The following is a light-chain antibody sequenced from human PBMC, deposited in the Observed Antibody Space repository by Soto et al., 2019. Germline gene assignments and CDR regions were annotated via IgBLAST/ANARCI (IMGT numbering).Light chain of an antibody. Sequence: GDRVTITCRASQGIGHDLGWYQQKPGKVHKLLIYAASILQSGVPSRFSGSGYGTDFSLTIRSLQPEDFATYYCKQSYSTLWTFGQGTKVDIK. CDR1: QGIGHD. CDR2: AAS. J-gene: IGKJ1*01. CDR3: KQSYSTLWT. V-gene: IGKV1-39*01.